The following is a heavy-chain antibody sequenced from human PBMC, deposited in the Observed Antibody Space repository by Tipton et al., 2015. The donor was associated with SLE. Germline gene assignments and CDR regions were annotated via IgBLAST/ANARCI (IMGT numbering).Heavy chain of an antibody. CDR3: ARDFWSSYYYMDV. CDR1: GYTFTNYD. Sequence: QLVQSGPEVKKPGASVKVSCKASGYTFTNYDINWVRQATGQGLEWMGWMNPNSGNTDYARKFQGRVTMTTNTSISTAYMELSSLRSDDTAVYYCARDFWSSYYYMDVWGKGTTVTVSS. CDR2: MNPNSGNT. D-gene: IGHD3-3*01. V-gene: IGHV1-8*01. J-gene: IGHJ6*03.